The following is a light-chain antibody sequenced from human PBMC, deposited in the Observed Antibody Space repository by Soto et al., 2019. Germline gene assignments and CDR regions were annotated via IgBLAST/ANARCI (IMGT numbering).Light chain of an antibody. CDR1: QSVLHRSNGNNY. V-gene: IGKV4-1*01. CDR2: WSS. CDR3: QQYQRLPFT. J-gene: IGKJ3*01. Sequence: DIVMTQSPDSLSVSLVERATIKCRSSQSVLHRSNGNNYIAWYQQKPGQPPKLLIYWSSTRDSGVPDRFIGSGFGTVFTLPVSSLQAEDVVVYYCQQYQRLPFTIGPGTKVHIE.